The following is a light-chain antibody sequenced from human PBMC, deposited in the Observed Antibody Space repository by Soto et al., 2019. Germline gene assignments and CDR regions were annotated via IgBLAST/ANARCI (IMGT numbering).Light chain of an antibody. CDR3: QQYSNWPRT. CDR2: GAS. V-gene: IGKV3-15*01. CDR1: QSVSTK. Sequence: EIVMTQSPATLSVSPGERATLSCRASQSVSTKVVWYQQKPGQAPSLLIYGASTRATGVPARFSGSGSGTEFTLTITSLQSEDFAVYFCQQYSNWPRTFGQGTRLENK. J-gene: IGKJ5*01.